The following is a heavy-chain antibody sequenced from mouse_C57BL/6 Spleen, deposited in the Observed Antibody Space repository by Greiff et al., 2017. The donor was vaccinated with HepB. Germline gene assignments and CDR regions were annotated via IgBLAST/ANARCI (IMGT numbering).Heavy chain of an antibody. CDR1: GSTFTSYW. V-gene: IGHV1-61*01. Sequence: VQLPQPGAALVRPGSSVKLSCKASGSTFTSYWMDWVTQRPGQGLEWIGHIYPSDSETHYNQKFKDKATLTVDKSSSTAYMQLSSLTSEDSAVYYCARGRLDSSVHYFDYWGQGTTLTVSS. D-gene: IGHD3-2*02. CDR2: IYPSDSET. J-gene: IGHJ2*01. CDR3: ARGRLDSSVHYFDY.